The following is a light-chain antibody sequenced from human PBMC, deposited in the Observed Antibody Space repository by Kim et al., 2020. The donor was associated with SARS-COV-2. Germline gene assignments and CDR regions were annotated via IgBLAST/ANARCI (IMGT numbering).Light chain of an antibody. CDR1: QSVSSS. Sequence: LSPGERATLPCRASQSVSSSLAWYRQKPGQVPRLLIYHVSNRATGIPARFSGSGSGTDFTLTISSLEPEDFAVYYCQQRRNWPLTFGGGTKVDIK. V-gene: IGKV3-11*01. CDR2: HVS. CDR3: QQRRNWPLT. J-gene: IGKJ4*01.